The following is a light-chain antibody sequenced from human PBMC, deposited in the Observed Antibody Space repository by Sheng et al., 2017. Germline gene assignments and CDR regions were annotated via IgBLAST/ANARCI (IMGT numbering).Light chain of an antibody. CDR2: DAS. CDR1: QSVRSN. V-gene: IGKV3-11*01. Sequence: EIVMTQSPVTLSVSPGERATLSCRASQSVRSNLAWYQQKPGQAPRLLIYDASNRATGIPARFSGSGSGTDFTLTISSLAAEDFAVYYCQQRSNWPPLTFGGGTRVQIK. J-gene: IGKJ4*01. CDR3: QQRSNWPPLT.